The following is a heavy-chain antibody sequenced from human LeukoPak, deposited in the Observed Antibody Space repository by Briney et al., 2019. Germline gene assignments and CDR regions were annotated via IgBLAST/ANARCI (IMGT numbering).Heavy chain of an antibody. CDR2: MNPNSGNT. V-gene: IGHV1-8*01. D-gene: IGHD3-10*01. J-gene: IGHJ5*02. Sequence: ASVKVSCKASGYTFTSYDINWVRQATGQGLEWMGWMNPNSGNTGYAQKFQGRVTITRNTSINTAYMELGSLRSEDTAVYYCARSGDPAEFDPWGQGTLVTVSS. CDR3: ARSGDPAEFDP. CDR1: GYTFTSYD.